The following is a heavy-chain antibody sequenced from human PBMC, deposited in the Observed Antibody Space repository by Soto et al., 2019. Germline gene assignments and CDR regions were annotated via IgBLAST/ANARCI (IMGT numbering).Heavy chain of an antibody. Sequence: QVQLQESGPGLVKPSETLSLTCTVSGGSVSSDSYYWSWIRQPPGKGLEWIGYTYYRGTSNYNPSLKGRPTISIGRSKDQFSLNLDSVTAADTAVYYCVATSRDGYNLKFYFDLWGRGTLVSVSS. CDR3: VATSRDGYNLKFYFDL. CDR2: TYYRGTS. V-gene: IGHV4-61*01. J-gene: IGHJ2*01. CDR1: GGSVSSDSYY. D-gene: IGHD5-12*01.